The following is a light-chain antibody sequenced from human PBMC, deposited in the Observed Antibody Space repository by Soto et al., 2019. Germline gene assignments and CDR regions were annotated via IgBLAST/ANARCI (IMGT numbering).Light chain of an antibody. J-gene: IGLJ2*01. CDR3: QSFDNSLSGSV. CDR2: AYS. CDR1: SSNVGRYA. V-gene: IGLV1-40*01. Sequence: QSVLTQPPSASETPGQRVSISCSGGSSNVGRYAVNWYQQLPGTAPKLLIFAYSSRPSGVPDRFSGSRSATSASLAITGLQAEDEADYYCQSFDNSLSGSVFGGGTKLTVL.